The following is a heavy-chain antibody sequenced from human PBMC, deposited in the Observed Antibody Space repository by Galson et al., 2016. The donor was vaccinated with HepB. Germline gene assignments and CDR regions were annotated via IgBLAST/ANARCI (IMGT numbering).Heavy chain of an antibody. CDR2: VTGSGGST. D-gene: IGHD3-16*01. V-gene: IGHV3-23*01. CDR1: GFTFSSYA. Sequence: SLRLSCAASGFTFSSYAMNWVRQAPGEGLEWVSAVTGSGGSTNYADSVKGRFTISRDNPKTTLSLQMNSLTAEDTAVYYCARGSYAYGGGFDAWAQGPLVTVSS. CDR3: ARGSYAYGGGFDA. J-gene: IGHJ5*02.